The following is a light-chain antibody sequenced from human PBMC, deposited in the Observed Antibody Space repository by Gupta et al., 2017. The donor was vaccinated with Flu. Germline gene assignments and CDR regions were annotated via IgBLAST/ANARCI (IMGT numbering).Light chain of an antibody. V-gene: IGLV2-11*01. J-gene: IGLJ3*02. Sequence: QCVLTQPRTESGPPGQSVTLPSTGTSRDVGLYIYVSWYQQHPGKAPKLMIYDVSKRPLGVPDRFSGSKSGNTASLTISGLQAEDEADYYCCSFAGGYTWVFGGGTKLTVL. CDR1: SRDVGLYIY. CDR3: CSFAGGYTWV. CDR2: DVS.